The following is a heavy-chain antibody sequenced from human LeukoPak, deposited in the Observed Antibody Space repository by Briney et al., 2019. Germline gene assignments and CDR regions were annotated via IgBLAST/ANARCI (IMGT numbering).Heavy chain of an antibody. Sequence: GESLKISCKGSGYSFSSYWIGWVRQMPGKGLEWMGITYPADSDTRYSPSFQGQVTISADKSLSTAYLQWSSLKASDAATYYSTTVRGQWLPHYWGQGTLVTVSS. V-gene: IGHV5-51*01. CDR2: TYPADSDT. CDR1: GYSFSSYW. CDR3: TTVRGQWLPHY. J-gene: IGHJ4*02. D-gene: IGHD6-19*01.